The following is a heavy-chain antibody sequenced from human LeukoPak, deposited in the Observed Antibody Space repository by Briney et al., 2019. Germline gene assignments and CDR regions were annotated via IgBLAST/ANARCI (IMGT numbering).Heavy chain of an antibody. CDR2: INYGGSS. CDR1: EMSFSAYY. J-gene: IGHJ3*01. Sequence: SETLSLTCAVSEMSFSAYYWNWIRQSPGKGLEWIGEINYGGSSKYTPSLEGRGTILIDTSKNQFSLKLTSVTAADTAVYYCARGFQSGSGSRGSHAFDVWGQWTMVTVSS. D-gene: IGHD6-19*01. CDR3: ARGFQSGSGSRGSHAFDV. V-gene: IGHV4-34*01.